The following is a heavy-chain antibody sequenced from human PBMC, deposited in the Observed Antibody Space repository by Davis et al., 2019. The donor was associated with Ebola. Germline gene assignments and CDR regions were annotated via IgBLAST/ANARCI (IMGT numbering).Heavy chain of an antibody. D-gene: IGHD3-3*01. CDR1: GGSISGYY. CDR3: ARSKIFGVVTNYYYYYGMDV. Sequence: SETLSLTCAVYGGSISGYYWSWIRQPPGQGLEWIGEINHSGSTNYNPSLKSRVTISVDTSKNQFSLKLSSVTAADTAVYYCARSKIFGVVTNYYYYYGMDVWGQGTTVTVSS. J-gene: IGHJ6*02. CDR2: INHSGST. V-gene: IGHV4-34*01.